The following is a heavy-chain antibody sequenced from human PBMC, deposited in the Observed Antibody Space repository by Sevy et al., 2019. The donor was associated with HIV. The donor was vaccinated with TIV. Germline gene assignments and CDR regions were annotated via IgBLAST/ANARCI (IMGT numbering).Heavy chain of an antibody. J-gene: IGHJ4*02. Sequence: GSLRLSCAASGFTFSSYSMNWVRQAPGKGLEWVSSISSSSSYIYYADSVKGRFTISRDNAKNSLYLQMNSLRAEDTAVYYCARDPRGYPYFDYWGQGTLVTVSS. CDR2: ISSSSSYI. CDR1: GFTFSSYS. CDR3: ARDPRGYPYFDY. D-gene: IGHD5-12*01. V-gene: IGHV3-21*01.